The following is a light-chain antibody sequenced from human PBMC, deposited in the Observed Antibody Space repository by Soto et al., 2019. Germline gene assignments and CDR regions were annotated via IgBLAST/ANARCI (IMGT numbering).Light chain of an antibody. CDR3: AAWDDSLNGRL. CDR1: SSNIGSYT. J-gene: IGLJ2*01. V-gene: IGLV1-44*01. CDR2: NNN. Sequence: QSVLTQPPSASGTPGQRVTISCSESSSNIGSYTVNWYQLLPGTAPKLLIYNNNHRPSGVPDRFSGSKSGTSASLAISGLQSEDEADYYCAAWDDSLNGRLFGGGTKVTVL.